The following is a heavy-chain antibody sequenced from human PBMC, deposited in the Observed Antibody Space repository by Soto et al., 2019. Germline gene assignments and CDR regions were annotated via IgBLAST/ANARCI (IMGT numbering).Heavy chain of an antibody. CDR2: IYYRGNT. CDR1: GGSISSSSYY. CDR3: ARPGIAAAEGDYFDY. Sequence: SETLSLTCTVSGGSISSSSYYWGWIRQPPGKGLEWIGMIYYRGNTHYNPSLKSRVTISADKSISTAYLQWSSLKASDTAMYYCARPGIAAAEGDYFDYWGQGTLVTVSS. D-gene: IGHD6-13*01. V-gene: IGHV4-39*07. J-gene: IGHJ4*02.